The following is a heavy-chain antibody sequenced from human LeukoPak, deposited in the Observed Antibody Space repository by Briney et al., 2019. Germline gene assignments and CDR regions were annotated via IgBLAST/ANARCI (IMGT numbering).Heavy chain of an antibody. Sequence: SETLSPTCDVSGGSISSGDYSWNWIRQPPGKGLEWIGNIYRSGTTYYNPSLKSRVTISLDRSKNQFSLKLSSVTAADTAVYHCARGDQGIDYWGQGTLVTVSS. CDR3: ARGDQGIDY. V-gene: IGHV4-30-2*01. CDR2: IYRSGTT. CDR1: GGSISSGDYS. D-gene: IGHD2-2*01. J-gene: IGHJ4*02.